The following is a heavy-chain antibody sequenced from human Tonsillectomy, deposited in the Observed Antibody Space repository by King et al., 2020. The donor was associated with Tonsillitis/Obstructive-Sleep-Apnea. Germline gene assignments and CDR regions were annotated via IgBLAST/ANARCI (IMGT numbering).Heavy chain of an antibody. CDR3: AREGDGYYSYYMDV. D-gene: IGHD3-16*01. CDR2: IDSGNST. Sequence: DVQLVESGGGLVQPGGSLRLSCAASGITVSGNYMSWVRQAPGKGLEWVSVIDSGNSTNYADSVKGRFIISRDNSKNTLYLQMNSLRAEDTAVYYCAREGDGYYSYYMDVWGKGTTVTVSS. J-gene: IGHJ6*03. CDR1: GITVSGNY. V-gene: IGHV3-66*01.